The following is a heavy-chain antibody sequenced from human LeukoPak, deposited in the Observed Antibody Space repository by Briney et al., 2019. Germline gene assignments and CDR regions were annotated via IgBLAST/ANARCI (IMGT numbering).Heavy chain of an antibody. CDR3: ARVGPIVVVTATQCYFDY. V-gene: IGHV1-69*04. D-gene: IGHD2-21*02. CDR1: GGTFSSYA. Sequence: SVKVSCKASGGTFSSYAISWVRQAPGQGLEWMGRIIPILGIANYAQKFQGRVTITADKSTSTAYMELSSLRSEDTAVYYCARVGPIVVVTATQCYFDYWGQGTLVTVSS. CDR2: IIPILGIA. J-gene: IGHJ4*02.